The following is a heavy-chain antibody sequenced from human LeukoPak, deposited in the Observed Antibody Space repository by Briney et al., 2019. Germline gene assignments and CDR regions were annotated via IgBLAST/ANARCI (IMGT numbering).Heavy chain of an antibody. CDR3: AKDQGYYGSGSYKEYFQH. CDR2: IKQDGSKK. J-gene: IGHJ1*01. CDR1: GFTFNNEW. D-gene: IGHD3-10*01. Sequence: PGGSLRLSCAASGFTFNNEWMTWVRQAPGKGLEWVANIKQDGSKKNYVGSVQGRFTISRDNSKNTLYLQLNSLRAEDTAVYYCAKDQGYYGSGSYKEYFQHWGQGTLVTVSS. V-gene: IGHV3-7*03.